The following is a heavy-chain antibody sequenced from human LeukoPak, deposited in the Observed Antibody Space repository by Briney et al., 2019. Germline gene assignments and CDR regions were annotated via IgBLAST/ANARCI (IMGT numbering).Heavy chain of an antibody. D-gene: IGHD3-3*01. CDR3: ARVTRVLGFRVVDYFDY. J-gene: IGHJ4*02. CDR2: ISSSSSYI. Sequence: KSGGSLRLSCAASGFTFSSYSMNWVRQAPGKGLEWVSSISSSSSYIYYADSVKGRFTISRDNAKNSLYLQMNSLRAEDTAVYYCARVTRVLGFRVVDYFDYWGQGTLVTVSS. V-gene: IGHV3-21*01. CDR1: GFTFSSYS.